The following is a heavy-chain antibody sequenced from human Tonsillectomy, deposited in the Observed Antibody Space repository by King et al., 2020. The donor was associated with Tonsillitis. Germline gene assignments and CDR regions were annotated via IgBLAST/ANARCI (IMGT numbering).Heavy chain of an antibody. J-gene: IGHJ4*02. D-gene: IGHD1-26*01. Sequence: QLVQSGADLKKPGASVKVSCKASGYTFSSYYMHWVRQAPGQGLEWMGIINPSGGSTTYAQEFQGRVTMTRDTSTSTVYMGLSSRRSEDTAMYYCARAGGSYRGYFDYWGQGTLVTVSS. CDR3: ARAGGSYRGYFDY. V-gene: IGHV1-46*01. CDR2: INPSGGST. CDR1: GYTFSSYY.